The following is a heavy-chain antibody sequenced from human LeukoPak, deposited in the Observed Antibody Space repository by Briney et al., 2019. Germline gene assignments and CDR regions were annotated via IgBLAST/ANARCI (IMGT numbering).Heavy chain of an antibody. Sequence: SETLSLTCTVSGVSISSSSYYWGWIRQPPGKGLEWIGSIYYSGSTYHKPSLKSRVTISLDTSKNQFSLKLSSVTAADTAVYYCAGQIAVAPVYFDYWGQGTLVTVSS. D-gene: IGHD6-19*01. CDR1: GVSISSSSYY. CDR3: AGQIAVAPVYFDY. J-gene: IGHJ4*02. CDR2: IYYSGST. V-gene: IGHV4-39*01.